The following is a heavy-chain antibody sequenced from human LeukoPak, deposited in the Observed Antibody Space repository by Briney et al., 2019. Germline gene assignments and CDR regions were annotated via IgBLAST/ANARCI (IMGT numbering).Heavy chain of an antibody. D-gene: IGHD3-22*01. CDR2: IKSKTDGGTT. CDR1: GFTFSNAW. J-gene: IGHJ4*02. V-gene: IGHV3-15*01. Sequence: GGSLRLSCAASGFTFSNAWMSWVRQAPGKGLEWVGRIKSKTDGGTTDYAAPVKGRFTISRDDSKNTLYLQMNSLKTEDTAVYYCTTGPLITYYYDSSGFFHKDFDYWGQGTLVIVSS. CDR3: TTGPLITYYYDSSGFFHKDFDY.